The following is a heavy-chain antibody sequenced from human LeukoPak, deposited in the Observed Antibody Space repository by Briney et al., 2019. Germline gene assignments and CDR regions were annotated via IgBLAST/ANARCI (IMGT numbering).Heavy chain of an antibody. CDR2: IKSKTDGGTT. Sequence: PGGSLRLSCAASGFTFSNAWMSWVRQAPGKGLEWVGRIKSKTDGGTTDYAAPVKGRFTISRDDSKNTLYLQMNSLKTEDTAVYYCTTNYYGSGSQGVDYWGQGTLVTVSS. CDR1: GFTFSNAW. J-gene: IGHJ4*02. V-gene: IGHV3-15*01. CDR3: TTNYYGSGSQGVDY. D-gene: IGHD3-10*01.